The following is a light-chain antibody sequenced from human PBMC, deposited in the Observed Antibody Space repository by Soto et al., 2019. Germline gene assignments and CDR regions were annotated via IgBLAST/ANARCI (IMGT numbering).Light chain of an antibody. CDR2: DAS. J-gene: IGKJ2*01. CDR3: QQYDIWPLYT. Sequence: VMTQSAASLSASPEERVTLSCRASQNIRSSLAWYQQRPGQAPRLLIYDASTRATGIPPRFSGGGSGTEFTVTISSLQSEDFAIHYCQQYDIWPLYTSCQGTKVDI. CDR1: QNIRSS. V-gene: IGKV3-15*01.